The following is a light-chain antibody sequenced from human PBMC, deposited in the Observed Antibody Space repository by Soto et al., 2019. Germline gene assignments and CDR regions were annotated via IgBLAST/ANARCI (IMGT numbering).Light chain of an antibody. Sequence: SYELTQPPSVAVAPGQTASIPCGGTNVGSKIVHWDQQKPGQAPVLVIYYDTDRPSCILDRFSGSSSGSTATLNPPRVEAGEQADYFCQVCASSSDNTYVCGSGDKVPVL. CDR1: NVGSKI. V-gene: IGLV3-21*02. CDR3: QVCASSSDNTYV. J-gene: IGLJ1*01. CDR2: YDT.